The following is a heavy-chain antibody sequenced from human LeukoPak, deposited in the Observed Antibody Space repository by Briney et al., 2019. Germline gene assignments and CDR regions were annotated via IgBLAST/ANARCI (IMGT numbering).Heavy chain of an antibody. J-gene: IGHJ4*02. CDR3: ARDVGIAVAGHFDY. D-gene: IGHD6-19*01. CDR2: ISGSGGST. Sequence: PGGSLRLSCAASGFTFSSYGMSWVRQAPGKGLEWVSAISGSGGSTYYADSVKGRFTISRDNAKNSLYLQMNSLRAEDTAVYYCARDVGIAVAGHFDYWGQGTLVTVSS. CDR1: GFTFSSYG. V-gene: IGHV3-23*01.